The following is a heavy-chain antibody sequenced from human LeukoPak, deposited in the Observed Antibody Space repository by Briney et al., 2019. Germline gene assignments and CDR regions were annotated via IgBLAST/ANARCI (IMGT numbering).Heavy chain of an antibody. Sequence: PGRSLRLSCAASGFTFSSYGMHWVRQAPGKGVEWVAVISYDGSNKYYADSVKGRFTISRDNPKKSLYLQMNSLRPEDTAFYYCAKAGCGNKRCYLNCWGQGTLVTVSS. D-gene: IGHD2/OR15-2a*01. V-gene: IGHV3-30*18. CDR3: AKAGCGNKRCYLNC. CDR2: ISYDGSNK. CDR1: GFTFSSYG. J-gene: IGHJ4*02.